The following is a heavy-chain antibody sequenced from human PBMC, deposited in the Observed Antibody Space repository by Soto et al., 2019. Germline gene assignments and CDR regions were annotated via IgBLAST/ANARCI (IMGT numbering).Heavy chain of an antibody. V-gene: IGHV1-46*01. D-gene: IGHD3-16*01. CDR3: ARDISYYHDYRVYSNFDY. CDR1: GYTLTSFY. Sequence: GASVKVSCKASGYTLTSFYIHWVRQTPGQGLEWMGIINPNGGSTNYAHNFQGRVTMTIDTSTSTAYMELRSLRSDDTAVYYCARDISYYHDYRVYSNFDYWGQGTLVTVSS. J-gene: IGHJ4*02. CDR2: INPNGGST.